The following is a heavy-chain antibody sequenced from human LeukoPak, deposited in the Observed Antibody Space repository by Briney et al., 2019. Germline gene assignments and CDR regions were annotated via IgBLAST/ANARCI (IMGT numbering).Heavy chain of an antibody. J-gene: IGHJ4*02. CDR1: GFTFSGYW. V-gene: IGHV3-74*01. CDR2: INSAGSST. CDR3: ASDLNPSPFDY. Sequence: GGSLRLSCAASGFTFSGYWMHWVRQAPGKGLVWVSRINSAGSSTNYADSVKGRFTISRDNAKNTLYLQMNSLRAEDTAVYYCASDLNPSPFDYWGRGTLVTVSS.